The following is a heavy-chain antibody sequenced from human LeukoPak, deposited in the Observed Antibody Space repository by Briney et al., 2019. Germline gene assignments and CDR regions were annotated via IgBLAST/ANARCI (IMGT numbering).Heavy chain of an antibody. Sequence: GGSLRLSCTASGFTFSSYWMSWVRQAPGKGLEWVAVISYDGRNKYYADSVKGRFTISRDNSKNTLYLEMNGLRDEDTAVYYCARVLGRGSGYYMYYSDYWGQGTLVTVSS. D-gene: IGHD3-22*01. J-gene: IGHJ4*02. V-gene: IGHV3-30-3*01. CDR1: GFTFSSYW. CDR3: ARVLGRGSGYYMYYSDY. CDR2: ISYDGRNK.